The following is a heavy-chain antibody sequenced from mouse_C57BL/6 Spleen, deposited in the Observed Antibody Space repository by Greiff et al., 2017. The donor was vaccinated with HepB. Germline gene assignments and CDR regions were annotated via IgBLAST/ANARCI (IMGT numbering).Heavy chain of an antibody. J-gene: IGHJ2*01. Sequence: QVQLQQSGPELVKPWASVKISCKASGYAFSSSWMNWVKQRPGKGLEWIGRIYPGDGDTNYNGKFKGKATLTADKSSSTAYMQLSSLTSEDSAVYFCASLITTVVATGDYWGQGTTLTVSS. V-gene: IGHV1-82*01. CDR2: IYPGDGDT. CDR3: ASLITTVVATGDY. CDR1: GYAFSSSW. D-gene: IGHD1-1*01.